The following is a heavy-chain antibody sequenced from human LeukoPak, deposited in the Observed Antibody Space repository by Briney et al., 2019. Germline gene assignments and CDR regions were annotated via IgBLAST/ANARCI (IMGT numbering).Heavy chain of an antibody. CDR3: ARQAHYYDSSGYPEYFQH. D-gene: IGHD3-22*01. V-gene: IGHV5-51*01. Sequence: GESLKISCKGSGYRFTSYWIGWVRQMPGKGLEWMGIIYPGDSDTRYSPSFQGQVTISADKSISTAYLQWSSLKASDTAMYYCARQAHYYDSSGYPEYFQHWGQGTLVTVSS. J-gene: IGHJ1*01. CDR1: GYRFTSYW. CDR2: IYPGDSDT.